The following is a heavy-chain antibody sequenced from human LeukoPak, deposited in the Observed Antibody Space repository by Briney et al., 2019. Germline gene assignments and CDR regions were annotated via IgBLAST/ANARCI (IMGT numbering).Heavy chain of an antibody. Sequence: GGSLRLSCAASGFTFSSYAMSWVRQAPGKGLEWVSAISGSGGSTYYADSVKGRFTISRDNSKNTLYLQMNSLRAEDTAVYYCATPRGNSGSYYRDAFDIWGQGTMVTVSS. J-gene: IGHJ3*02. CDR1: GFTFSSYA. D-gene: IGHD3-10*01. CDR3: ATPRGNSGSYYRDAFDI. V-gene: IGHV3-23*01. CDR2: ISGSGGST.